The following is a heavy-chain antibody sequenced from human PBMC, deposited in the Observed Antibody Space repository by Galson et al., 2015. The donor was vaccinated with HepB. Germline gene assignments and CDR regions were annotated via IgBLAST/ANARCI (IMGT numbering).Heavy chain of an antibody. Sequence: QSGAEVKKPGESLRISCKGSGYSFTSYWISWVRQMPGKGLEWMGRIDPSDSYTNYSPSFQGHVTISADKSISTAYLQWSSLKASDTAMYYCAREDYYGSGSHKPSDAFDIWGQGTMVTISS. V-gene: IGHV5-10-1*01. CDR3: AREDYYGSGSHKPSDAFDI. D-gene: IGHD3-10*01. CDR2: IDPSDSYT. J-gene: IGHJ3*02. CDR1: GYSFTSYW.